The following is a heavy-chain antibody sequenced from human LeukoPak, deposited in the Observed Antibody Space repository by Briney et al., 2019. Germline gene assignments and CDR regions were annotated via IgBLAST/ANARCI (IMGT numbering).Heavy chain of an antibody. CDR2: IFYSGST. CDR3: ATRGADFWSGYYQDY. V-gene: IGHV4-59*12. Sequence: SETLSLTCTVSGGSISSYDWSWIRQPPGKGLEWIGTIFYSGSTNYNPSLKSRVTISVDTSKNQFSLKLSSVTAADTAVYYCATRGADFWSGYYQDYWGQGTLVTVSS. CDR1: GGSISSYD. J-gene: IGHJ4*02. D-gene: IGHD3-3*01.